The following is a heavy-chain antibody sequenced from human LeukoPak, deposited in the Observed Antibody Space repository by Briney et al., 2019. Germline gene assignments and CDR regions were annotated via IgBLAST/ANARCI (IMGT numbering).Heavy chain of an antibody. J-gene: IGHJ4*02. CDR1: GFTFSSYA. CDR3: ATDRSSTAAAGLDY. Sequence: GGSLRLSCAASGFTFSSYAMYWVRQAPGKGLEWVAVISYGGSNEYYADSVKGRFTISRDNSKNTLYLQMNSLRAEDTALYYCATDRSSTAAAGLDYWGQGTLVTVSS. CDR2: ISYGGSNE. D-gene: IGHD6-13*01. V-gene: IGHV3-30-3*01.